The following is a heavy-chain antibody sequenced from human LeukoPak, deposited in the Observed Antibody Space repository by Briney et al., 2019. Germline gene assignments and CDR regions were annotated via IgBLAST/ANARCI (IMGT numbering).Heavy chain of an antibody. V-gene: IGHV4-34*01. Sequence: PSETLSLTCAVYGGSFSGYYWSWIRQPPGKGLEWIGEINHSGSTNYNPSLKSRVTTSVDTSKNQFSLKLSSVTAADTAVYYCARGGRIAAAFYYYYMDVWGKGTTVTVSS. D-gene: IGHD6-13*01. CDR1: GGSFSGYY. CDR3: ARGGRIAAAFYYYYMDV. J-gene: IGHJ6*03. CDR2: INHSGST.